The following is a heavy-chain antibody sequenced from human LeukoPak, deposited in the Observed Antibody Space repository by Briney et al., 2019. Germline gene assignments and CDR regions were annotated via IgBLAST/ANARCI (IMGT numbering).Heavy chain of an antibody. J-gene: IGHJ4*02. V-gene: IGHV3-7*02. CDR1: GFPLSNYW. CDR3: ASLIGPGY. Sequence: GGSLRLSCVASGFPLSNYWKRWGRHAPGKGLGVVANRKQDESQTYYGASVKCRFTITKDNAKNSLYLPVNSLRAEDTAVYYCASLIGPGYWGQGTLVTVSS. D-gene: IGHD3-22*01. CDR2: RKQDESQT.